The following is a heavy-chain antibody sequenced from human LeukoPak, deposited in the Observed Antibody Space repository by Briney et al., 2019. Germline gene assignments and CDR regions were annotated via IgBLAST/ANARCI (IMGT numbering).Heavy chain of an antibody. CDR1: GGSFSGYY. CDR2: INHSGST. D-gene: IGHD1-1*01. V-gene: IGHV4-34*01. J-gene: IGHJ4*02. Sequence: SETLSLTCAVYGGSFSGYYWSWIRQPPGKGLEWIGEINHSGSTNYNPSLKSRVTISVDTSKNQFSLKLSSVTAADTAVYYCARHLPSTTGRSYFDYWGQGTLVTVSS. CDR3: ARHLPSTTGRSYFDY.